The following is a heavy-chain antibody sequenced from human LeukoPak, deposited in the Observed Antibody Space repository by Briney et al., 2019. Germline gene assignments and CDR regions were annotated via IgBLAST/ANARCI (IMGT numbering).Heavy chain of an antibody. J-gene: IGHJ2*01. CDR2: FDPEDGET. CDR3: ATRVVVPVNYWYFDL. V-gene: IGHV1-24*01. D-gene: IGHD3-22*01. CDR1: GYTFTSYG. Sequence: ASVKVSCKASGYTFTSYGISWVRQAPGQGLEWMGGFDPEDGETIYAQKFQGRVTMTEDTSTDTAYMELSSLRSEDTAVYYCATRVVVPVNYWYFDLWGRGTLVTVSS.